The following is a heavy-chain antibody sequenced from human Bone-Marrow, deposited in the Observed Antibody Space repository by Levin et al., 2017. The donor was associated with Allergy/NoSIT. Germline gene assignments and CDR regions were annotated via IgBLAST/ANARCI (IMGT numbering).Heavy chain of an antibody. CDR1: GGSFSGYY. V-gene: IGHV4-34*01. CDR3: ARGRHCSSTSCYVVSDYYDYGMDV. J-gene: IGHJ6*02. D-gene: IGHD2-2*01. Sequence: KPSETLSLTCAVYGGSFSGYYWSWIRQPPGKGLEWIGEINHSGSTNYNPSLKSRVTISVDTSKNQFSLKLSSVTAADTAVYYCARGRHCSSTSCYVVSDYYDYGMDVWGQGTTVTVSS. CDR2: INHSGST.